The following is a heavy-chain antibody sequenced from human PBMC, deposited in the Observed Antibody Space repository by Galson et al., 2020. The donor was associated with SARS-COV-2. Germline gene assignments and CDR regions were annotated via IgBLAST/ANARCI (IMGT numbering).Heavy chain of an antibody. D-gene: IGHD1-1*01. CDR2: VTRSGST. V-gene: IGHV4-34*01. CDR3: ARVGGNDGWNWFDP. Sequence: SETLSLTCAVYDGSFSGNFWSWIRQPPGKGLEWIGEVTRSGSTNSNPSLKSRVTISVDTSKNQFSLKLNSVTAADTAVYYCARVGGNDGWNWFDPWGQGTLVTVSS. CDR1: DGSFSGNF. J-gene: IGHJ5*02.